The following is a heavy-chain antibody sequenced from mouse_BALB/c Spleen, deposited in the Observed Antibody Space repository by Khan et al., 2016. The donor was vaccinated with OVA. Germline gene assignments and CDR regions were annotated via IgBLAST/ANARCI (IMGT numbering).Heavy chain of an antibody. V-gene: IGHV13-2*02. CDR1: GFTFSYYR. J-gene: IGHJ2*01. CDR3: SRCGYYYGTTFDY. CDR2: ITVTSDNSGA. D-gene: IGHD1-1*01. Sequence: VQLVETGGGLVRPGNSLKLSCVTSGFTFSYYRMHWLRQFPGKRLEWIAVITVTSDNSGANYAESVTGRFTISRDDSKSSVYLQLNRLREEDSATYYCSRCGYYYGTTFDYWGQGTTLTVSS.